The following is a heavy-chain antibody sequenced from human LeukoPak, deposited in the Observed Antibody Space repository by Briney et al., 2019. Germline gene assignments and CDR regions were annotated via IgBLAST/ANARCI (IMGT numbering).Heavy chain of an antibody. CDR3: ARDPTTSQGSDAFDI. D-gene: IGHD1-1*01. V-gene: IGHV3-21*01. CDR1: GFTFSSYN. J-gene: IGHJ3*02. Sequence: GGSLRLSCAASGFTFSSYNMNWVRQAPGKGLEWVSSISSSSSYIYYADSVKGRFTISRDNAKKSLNLQMSSLRAEDTAVYYCARDPTTSQGSDAFDIWGQGTRVTVSS. CDR2: ISSSSSYI.